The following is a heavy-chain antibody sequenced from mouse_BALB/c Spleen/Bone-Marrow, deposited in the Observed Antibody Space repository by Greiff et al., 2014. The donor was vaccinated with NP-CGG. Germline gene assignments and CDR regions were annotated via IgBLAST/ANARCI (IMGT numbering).Heavy chain of an antibody. J-gene: IGHJ4*01. D-gene: IGHD4-1*01. CDR1: GFNIKDTY. Sequence: VQLQQPGAELVKPGASVKLSCTASGFNIKDTYMHWVKQRPEQGLEWIGRIDPANGNTKYDPKFQGKATITAETSSNTAYLQLSSLTSEDTAVYYCARWEYYAMDYWGQGTSVTVSS. CDR3: ARWEYYAMDY. CDR2: IDPANGNT. V-gene: IGHV14-3*02.